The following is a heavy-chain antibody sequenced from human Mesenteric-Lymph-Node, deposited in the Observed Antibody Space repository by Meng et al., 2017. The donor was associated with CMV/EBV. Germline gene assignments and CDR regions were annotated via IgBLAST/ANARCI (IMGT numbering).Heavy chain of an antibody. D-gene: IGHD2-21*01. CDR3: ALLGDQDY. Sequence: ASVTVSCKASGYSFTGSYIHWVRQAPGQGLEWMGWINPKSGDTKYAQKLQGRVTMTRDTSISTAYMEVGSLRSDDTAVYYCALLGDQDYWGQGTLVTVSS. CDR2: INPKSGDT. CDR1: GYSFTGSY. V-gene: IGHV1-2*02. J-gene: IGHJ4*02.